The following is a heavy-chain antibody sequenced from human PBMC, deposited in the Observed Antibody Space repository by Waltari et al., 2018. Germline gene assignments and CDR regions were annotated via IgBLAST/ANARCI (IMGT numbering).Heavy chain of an antibody. D-gene: IGHD3-22*01. J-gene: IGHJ4*02. CDR3: AREDYDSSGYYSLFDY. CDR2: IIPILGIA. Sequence: QVQLVQSGAEVKKPGSSVKVSCKDSGGTFSSYATSWVRQAPRQGLEWMGRIIPILGIANYAQKFQGRVTITADKSTSTAYMELSSLRSEDTAVYYCAREDYDSSGYYSLFDYWGQGTLVTVSS. CDR1: GGTFSSYA. V-gene: IGHV1-69*04.